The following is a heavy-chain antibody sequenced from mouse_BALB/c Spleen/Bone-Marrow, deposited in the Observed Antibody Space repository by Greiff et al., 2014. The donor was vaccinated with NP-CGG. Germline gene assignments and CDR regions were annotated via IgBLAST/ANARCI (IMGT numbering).Heavy chain of an antibody. CDR2: IDPSDSET. CDR3: ARDHFYSGNYEFAY. V-gene: IGHV1-69*02. J-gene: IGHJ3*01. D-gene: IGHD2-1*01. Sequence: VKLVESGAELVKPGAPVKLSCKASGYTFTSYWMNWVKQRPGRGLEWIGRIDPSDSETHYNQKFKDKATLTADKSSSTAYIQLSSLTSEDSAVYYCARDHFYSGNYEFAYWGQGTLVTVSA. CDR1: GYTFTSYW.